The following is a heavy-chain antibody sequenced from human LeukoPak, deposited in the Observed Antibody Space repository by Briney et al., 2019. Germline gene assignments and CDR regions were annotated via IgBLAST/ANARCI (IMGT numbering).Heavy chain of an antibody. CDR3: ASLNCYGGSSCLPY. CDR1: GGSISSSSYY. J-gene: IGHJ4*02. D-gene: IGHD2-15*01. CDR2: IYYSGST. V-gene: IGHV4-39*01. Sequence: PSETLSLTCTVSGGSISSSSYYWGWIRQPPGKGLEWIGSIYYSGSTFYNPSLKRRVTISIDTSKNQFSLKLSSVTAADTGVYYCASLNCYGGSSCLPYWGQGTLVSVSS.